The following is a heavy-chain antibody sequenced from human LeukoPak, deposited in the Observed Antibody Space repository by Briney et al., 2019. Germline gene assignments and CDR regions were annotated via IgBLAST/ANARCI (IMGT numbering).Heavy chain of an antibody. CDR1: GFTFSSHS. J-gene: IGHJ4*02. Sequence: QPGGSLRLSCAVSGFTFSSHSMNWVRQAPGKGLEWVSHISSSSSTIYYADSVKGRFTISRDNAKNSLYLQMSSLRAEDTAVYYCARSNQDGGWTYYFDYWGQGTLVTVSS. V-gene: IGHV3-48*01. CDR2: ISSSSSTI. CDR3: ARSNQDGGWTYYFDY. D-gene: IGHD6-19*01.